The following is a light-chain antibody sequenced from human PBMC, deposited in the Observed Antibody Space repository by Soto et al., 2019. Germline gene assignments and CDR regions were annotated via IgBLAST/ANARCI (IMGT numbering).Light chain of an antibody. CDR2: DAS. Sequence: DIQITQSPSTLSSSLLDRVTITCRASQSISDRLAWYQRKPGKAPKLLIFDASSLESGVPSRFSGSGSGTEFTLTISSLQPDDFATYYCQHYSTVWAFGQGTKVDIK. CDR1: QSISDR. J-gene: IGKJ1*01. CDR3: QHYSTVWA. V-gene: IGKV1-5*01.